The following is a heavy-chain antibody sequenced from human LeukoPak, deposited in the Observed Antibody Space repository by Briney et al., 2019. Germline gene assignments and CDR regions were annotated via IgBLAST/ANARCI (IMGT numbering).Heavy chain of an antibody. V-gene: IGHV3-21*01. CDR1: GFTFSSYS. D-gene: IGHD6-13*01. Sequence: GGSLRLSCAASGFTFSSYSMNWVRQAPGKGLEWVSSISSSSSYIYYADSVKGRFTISRDNAKNSPYLQMNSLRAEDTAVYYCARDVAGSWYSSSWLCWFDPWGQGTLVTVSS. J-gene: IGHJ5*02. CDR3: ARDVAGSWYSSSWLCWFDP. CDR2: ISSSSSYI.